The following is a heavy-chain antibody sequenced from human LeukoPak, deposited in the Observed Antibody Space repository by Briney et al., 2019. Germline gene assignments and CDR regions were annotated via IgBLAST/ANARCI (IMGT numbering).Heavy chain of an antibody. V-gene: IGHV3-11*04. CDR1: GFTVRSSY. Sequence: GGSLRLSCAASGFTVRSSYMSWVRQAPGKGLEWVSLISSSGSTIYYADSVKGRFTISRDNAKNSLYLQMNSLRAEDTAVYYCARLFSTAHYWGQGALVTVSS. CDR2: ISSSGSTI. J-gene: IGHJ4*02. D-gene: IGHD2-21*01. CDR3: ARLFSTAHY.